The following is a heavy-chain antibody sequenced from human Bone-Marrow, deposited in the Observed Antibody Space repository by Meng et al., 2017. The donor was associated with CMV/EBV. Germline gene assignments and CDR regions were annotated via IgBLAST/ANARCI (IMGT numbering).Heavy chain of an antibody. CDR3: AILQHMTMVVTPYWYFDL. CDR1: GGSISSYY. V-gene: IGHV4-59*12. CDR2: IYYSATT. Sequence: SETLSLXXTVSGGSISSYYWCWIRQPPGKGLEWIGYIYYSATTNYKPSLKSRVTISVDTSKNQISLKLSSVSAADTAVYYCAILQHMTMVVTPYWYFDLWGSGTLVTVSS. J-gene: IGHJ2*01. D-gene: IGHD4-23*01.